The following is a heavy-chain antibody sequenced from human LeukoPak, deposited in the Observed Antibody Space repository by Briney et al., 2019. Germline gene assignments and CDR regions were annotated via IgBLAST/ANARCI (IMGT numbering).Heavy chain of an antibody. CDR3: ARVRYRLAETYIDY. Sequence: ASVKVSCKASGYTFIGYYMYWVRQAPGQGLEWMGWINPNSGDTNYAQKFQGRVTMTRDTSISTAYMEPSRLRSDDTAVYYCARVRYRLAETYIDYWGQGTLVTVSS. D-gene: IGHD3-16*01. CDR1: GYTFIGYY. V-gene: IGHV1-2*02. CDR2: INPNSGDT. J-gene: IGHJ4*02.